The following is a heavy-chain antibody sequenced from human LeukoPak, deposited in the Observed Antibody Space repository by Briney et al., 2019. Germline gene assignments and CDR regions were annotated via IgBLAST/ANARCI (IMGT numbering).Heavy chain of an antibody. CDR2: SGSGGDT. J-gene: IGHJ4*02. CDR1: GFTFSSYA. V-gene: IGHV3-23*01. D-gene: IGHD1-7*01. Sequence: PLGSLRLSCAASGFTFSSYALYWVRQAPGKGLYCVSISGSGGDTYYADSVKGRFTISRDNSKNTLYLQMNSLRAEDTAVYYCARDLTGTHDDPGYWGQGTLVTVSS. CDR3: ARDLTGTHDDPGY.